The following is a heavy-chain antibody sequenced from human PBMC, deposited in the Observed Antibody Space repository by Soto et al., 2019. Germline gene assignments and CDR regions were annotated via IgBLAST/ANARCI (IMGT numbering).Heavy chain of an antibody. J-gene: IGHJ4*02. V-gene: IGHV4-59*01. D-gene: IGHD2-2*03. CDR1: GAPISGSS. CDR2: IHYNGNT. CDR3: AREGNLGRWIQPLDS. Sequence: SETLSLTCTVSGAPISGSSWGGFRQPPGKGLEWIGNIHYNGNTKYSPSLKSRVTMSVDTSKNHFSLKLISVTTADTAVYFCAREGNLGRWIQPLDSWGQGTLVTVSS.